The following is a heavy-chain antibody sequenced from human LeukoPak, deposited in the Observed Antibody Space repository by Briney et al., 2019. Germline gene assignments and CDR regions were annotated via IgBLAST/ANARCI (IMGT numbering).Heavy chain of an antibody. J-gene: IGHJ6*02. CDR3: ATDRGMDV. CDR2: FDPEDGET. Sequence: ASVKVSCKVSGYTLTELSMHWVRQAPGKGLEWMGGFDPEDGETIYAQKFQGRVTITEDTSTDTAYMELSSLRSEDTAVYYCATDRGMDVWGQGTTVTVSS. V-gene: IGHV1-24*01. CDR1: GYTLTELS.